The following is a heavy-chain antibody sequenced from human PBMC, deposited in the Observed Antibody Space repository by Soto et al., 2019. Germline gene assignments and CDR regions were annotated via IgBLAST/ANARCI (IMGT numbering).Heavy chain of an antibody. CDR3: VRDGRSGSYTTEQFDY. J-gene: IGHJ4*02. CDR1: GFSICIGANY. D-gene: IGHD3-10*01. Sequence: TLSLTCTVSGFSICIGANYWSWLRQAPGKGLVWVGYIYYSGSYYYNPSLKSRVTIRVDTSKNQFSLKLSSVTAADTAVYYCVRDGRSGSYTTEQFDYWGQGTLVPLSS. CDR2: IYYSGSY. V-gene: IGHV4-30-4*01.